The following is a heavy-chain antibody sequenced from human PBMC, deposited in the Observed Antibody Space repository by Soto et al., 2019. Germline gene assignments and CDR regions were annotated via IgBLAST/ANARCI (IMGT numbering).Heavy chain of an antibody. D-gene: IGHD3-10*01. CDR1: GGSISSSNW. V-gene: IGHV4-4*02. CDR3: ASSTMVRGVQPYYYYGMDV. Sequence: PSETLSLTCAVSGGSISSSNWWSWVRQPPGKGLEWIGEIYHSGSTNYNPSLKSRVTISADKSISTAYLQWSSLKASDTAMYYCASSTMVRGVQPYYYYGMDVWGQGTTVTVSS. J-gene: IGHJ6*02. CDR2: IYHSGST.